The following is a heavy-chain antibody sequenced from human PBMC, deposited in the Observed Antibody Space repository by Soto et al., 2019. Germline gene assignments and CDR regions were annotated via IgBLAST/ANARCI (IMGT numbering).Heavy chain of an antibody. J-gene: IGHJ4*02. CDR2: IYHSGST. D-gene: IGHD4-17*01. CDR1: GGSISSGGYS. V-gene: IGHV4-30-2*01. Sequence: SETLSLTCGVSGGSISSGGYSWSWIRQPPGKGLEWIGYIYHSGSTYYNPSLKSRVTISVDRSKNQFSLKLNSVTAADTAVYYCARGMTTVTTYDYWGQGTLVTVSS. CDR3: ARGMTTVTTYDY.